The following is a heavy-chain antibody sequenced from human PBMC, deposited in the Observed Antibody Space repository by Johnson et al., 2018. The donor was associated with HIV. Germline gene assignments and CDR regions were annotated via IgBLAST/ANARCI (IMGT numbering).Heavy chain of an antibody. CDR2: ISYDGSNK. J-gene: IGHJ3*02. CDR3: ARDFYLLSSSWYSAFDI. D-gene: IGHD6-13*01. CDR1: GFTFSSYA. V-gene: IGHV3-30*04. Sequence: QVQLVESGGGLIQPGGSLRLSCAASGFTFSSYAMHWVRQAPGKGLEWVAVISYDGSNKYYADSVKGRFTISRDNSKNTLYLQMNRLRAEDTALYYCARDFYLLSSSWYSAFDIWGQGTMVTVSS.